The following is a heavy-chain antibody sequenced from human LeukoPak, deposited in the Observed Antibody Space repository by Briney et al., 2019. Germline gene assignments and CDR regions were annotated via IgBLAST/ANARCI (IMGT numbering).Heavy chain of an antibody. CDR2: ISGSGGST. D-gene: IGHD3-22*01. Sequence: GGSLRLSCAASGFTFSSYAMSWVRQAPGKGLEWVSAISGSGGSTYYADSVEGRFTISRDNSKNTLYLQMNSLRAEDTAVYYCAKDHYYDSSGYDTFSDWGQGTLVTVSS. J-gene: IGHJ4*02. V-gene: IGHV3-23*01. CDR1: GFTFSSYA. CDR3: AKDHYYDSSGYDTFSD.